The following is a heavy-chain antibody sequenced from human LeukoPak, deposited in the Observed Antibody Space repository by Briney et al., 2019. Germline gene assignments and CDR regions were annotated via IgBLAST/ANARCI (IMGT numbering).Heavy chain of an antibody. D-gene: IGHD3-10*01. CDR2: IDTSGGST. Sequence: GRSLRLSCAASGFTFSNSAMTWVRQAPGKGLEWVSAIDTSGGSTYYADSVNGRFTISRDNSKNMLFLQMNSLRAEDTAVYYCAKYGSGTYYYYYYYMDVWGKGTTVTVSS. CDR3: AKYGSGTYYYYYYYMDV. J-gene: IGHJ6*03. CDR1: GFTFSNSA. V-gene: IGHV3-23*01.